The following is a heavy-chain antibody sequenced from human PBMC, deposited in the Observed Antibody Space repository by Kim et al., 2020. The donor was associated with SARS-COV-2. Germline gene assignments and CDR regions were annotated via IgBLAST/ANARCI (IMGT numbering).Heavy chain of an antibody. J-gene: IGHJ5*02. D-gene: IGHD3-10*01. CDR1: GGSISSYY. Sequence: SETLSLTCTVSGGSISSYYWSWIRQPPGKGLEWIGYIYYSGSTNYNPSLKSRVTISVDTSKNQFSLKLSSVTAADTAVYYCARAHYYGSGSYEFDPWGQGTLVTVSS. CDR3: ARAHYYGSGSYEFDP. V-gene: IGHV4-59*13. CDR2: IYYSGST.